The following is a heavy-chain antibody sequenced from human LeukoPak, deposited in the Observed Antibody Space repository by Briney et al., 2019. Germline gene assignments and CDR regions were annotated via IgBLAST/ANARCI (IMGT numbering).Heavy chain of an antibody. CDR3: ARRKEVQTIFDY. CDR2: IKEGGGET. Sequence: PGGSLRLSCVASGFVFSNYWMGWVRQAPGKGLEWVANIKEGGGETYYVDSVKGRFTISRDNAKNSLDLQMNSLRDEDTAVYYCARRKEVQTIFDYWGQGTLVTVSS. D-gene: IGHD4/OR15-4a*01. V-gene: IGHV3-7*01. J-gene: IGHJ4*02. CDR1: GFVFSNYW.